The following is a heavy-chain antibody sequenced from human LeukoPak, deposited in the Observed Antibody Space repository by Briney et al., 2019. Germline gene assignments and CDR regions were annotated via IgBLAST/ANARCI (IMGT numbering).Heavy chain of an antibody. CDR2: INPSGGST. CDR3: ARDSQWLLRSTSFDY. Sequence: ASVKVSCKASGYTFTSYYMHWVRQSPGQGLGWMGLINPSGGSTSYAQKFQGRVTMTRDMSTSTVYMELSSLRSEDTAVYYCARDSQWLLRSTSFDYWGQETLVTVSS. J-gene: IGHJ4*02. CDR1: GYTFTSYY. D-gene: IGHD3-22*01. V-gene: IGHV1-46*01.